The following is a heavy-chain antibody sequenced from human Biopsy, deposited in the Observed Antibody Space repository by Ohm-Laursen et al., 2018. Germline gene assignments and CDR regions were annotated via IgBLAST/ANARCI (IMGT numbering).Heavy chain of an antibody. CDR1: GVTLSGYS. CDR2: ISSSSDNI. CDR3: ARSVGIMAAPIDY. V-gene: IGHV3-21*04. Sequence: SLRLSCSASGVTLSGYSMNWVRQTPGKGLEWVSTISSSSDNIYYVDSVKGRFTISRDNAKNSLYLQMNSLRVEDTAVYYCARSVGIMAAPIDYWGQGTPVTVSS. J-gene: IGHJ4*02. D-gene: IGHD3-16*01.